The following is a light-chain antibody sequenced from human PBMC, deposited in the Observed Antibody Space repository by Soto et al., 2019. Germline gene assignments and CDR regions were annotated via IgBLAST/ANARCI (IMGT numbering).Light chain of an antibody. J-gene: IGKJ1*01. CDR2: AAS. V-gene: IGKV1-27*01. CDR3: QKYNNAPWT. CDR1: QGICNY. Sequence: DIQMTQSPSSLSASVGDRVTITCRASQGICNYLAWYQQKPGKVPKLLIYAASTLQSGVPSRFSGSGSGTDFTLTISSLQPEDVATYYCQKYNNAPWTFGQGTKVEIK.